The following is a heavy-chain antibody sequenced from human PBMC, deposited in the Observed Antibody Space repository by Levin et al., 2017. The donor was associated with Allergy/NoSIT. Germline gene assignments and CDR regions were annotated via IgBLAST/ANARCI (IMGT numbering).Heavy chain of an antibody. CDR3: ARRDSDGSNSFDY. J-gene: IGHJ4*02. Sequence: KVSCQASGYSFTSYWFGWVRQRPGKGLEWMGLIFPSDSDTRVSPSFQGQIIMSVDKSISTPYLQWSSLKASDRAVYYCARRDSDGSNSFDYWGQGTLVTVSS. CDR2: IFPSDSDT. V-gene: IGHV5-51*01. CDR1: GYSFTSYW. D-gene: IGHD4-23*01.